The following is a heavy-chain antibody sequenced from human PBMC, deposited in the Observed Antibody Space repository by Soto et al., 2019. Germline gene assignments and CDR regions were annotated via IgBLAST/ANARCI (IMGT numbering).Heavy chain of an antibody. CDR3: ARHGGYGTSVYYYYGMGV. V-gene: IGHV4-39*01. D-gene: IGHD3-16*01. CDR2: SNYGGPT. J-gene: IGHJ6*02. CDR1: AGAINSTVYY. Sequence: SETLSLPCTLSAGAINSTVYYWGWIRQPPGKGLEWIGSSNYGGPTYYSPSLQSRVTISLDTAKNHFSLNLRSLTAADTAAYYCARHGGYGTSVYYYYGMGVWGQGTRVTFSS.